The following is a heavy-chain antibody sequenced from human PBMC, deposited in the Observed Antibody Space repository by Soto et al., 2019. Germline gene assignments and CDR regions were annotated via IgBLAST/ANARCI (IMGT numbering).Heavy chain of an antibody. CDR2: ISYDGSNK. D-gene: IGHD3-16*01. CDR3: EGGGGAFDY. V-gene: IGHV3-30-3*01. Sequence: QVQLVESGGGVVQPGRSLRLSCAASGFTFSSYAMHWVRQAPGKGLEWVAVISYDGSNKYYADSVKGRFTISRDNSKNALYPEMNALRAKNTAVYYYEGGGGAFDYWGQGALVTVSS. CDR1: GFTFSSYA. J-gene: IGHJ4*02.